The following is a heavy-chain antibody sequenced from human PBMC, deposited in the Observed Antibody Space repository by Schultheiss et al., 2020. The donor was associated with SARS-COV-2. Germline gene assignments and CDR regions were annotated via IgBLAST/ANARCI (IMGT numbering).Heavy chain of an antibody. Sequence: GGSLRLSCAASGFTFRNYWMDWVRQAPGKGLQWVANIKQDGSVEHYVDSVRGRFIISRDNAKNSLDLQMNSLRVDDTAVYYCARDCGIVVVVAAFDYWGQGTLVTVSS. CDR1: GFTFRNYW. CDR3: ARDCGIVVVVAAFDY. CDR2: IKQDGSVE. V-gene: IGHV3-7*01. J-gene: IGHJ4*02. D-gene: IGHD2-15*01.